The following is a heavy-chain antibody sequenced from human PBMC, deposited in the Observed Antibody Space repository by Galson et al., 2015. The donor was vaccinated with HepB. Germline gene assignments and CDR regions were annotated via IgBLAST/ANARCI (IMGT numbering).Heavy chain of an antibody. J-gene: IGHJ3*02. D-gene: IGHD3-22*01. CDR1: GGSVSSGSYY. CDR3: AAVHSGYLVFSAFDI. Sequence: TLSLTCTVSGGSVSSGSYYWSWIRQPPGKGLEWIGYIYYSGSTNYNPSLKSRVTISVDTSKNQFSLKLSSVTAADTAVYYCAAVHSGYLVFSAFDIWGQGTMVTVSS. CDR2: IYYSGST. V-gene: IGHV4-61*01.